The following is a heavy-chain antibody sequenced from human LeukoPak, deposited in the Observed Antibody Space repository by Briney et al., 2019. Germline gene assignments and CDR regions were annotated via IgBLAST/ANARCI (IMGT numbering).Heavy chain of an antibody. CDR2: IYSGVIS. V-gene: IGHV3-66*01. D-gene: IGHD3-22*01. J-gene: IGHJ4*02. Sequence: GGSLRLSCAASGFTVGSNTMRWVRQAPGKGLEWVSIIYSGVISSYAHSVKRRFTISRYNSKNTLYLQMNRLRTEDTAVYYCARGGSYFHISGYYFYWGQGTLVTVSS. CDR1: GFTVGSNT. CDR3: ARGGSYFHISGYYFY.